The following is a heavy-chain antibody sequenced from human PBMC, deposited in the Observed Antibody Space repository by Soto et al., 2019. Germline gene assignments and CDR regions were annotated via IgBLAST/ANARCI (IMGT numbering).Heavy chain of an antibody. J-gene: IGHJ3*02. CDR2: IYPGDSDT. V-gene: IGHV5-51*01. CDR1: GYSFTSYW. CDR3: ARQKMGSVGATLGIPAAFDI. D-gene: IGHD1-26*01. Sequence: PGESLKISCKGSGYSFTSYWIGWVRQMPGKGLEWMGIIYPGDSDTRYSPSFQGQVTISADKSISTAYLQWSSLKASDTAMYYCARQKMGSVGATLGIPAAFDIWGQGTMVTVSS.